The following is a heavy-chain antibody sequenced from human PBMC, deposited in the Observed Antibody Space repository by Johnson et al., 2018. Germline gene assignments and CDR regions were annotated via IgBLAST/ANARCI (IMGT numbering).Heavy chain of an antibody. D-gene: IGHD3-22*01. Sequence: VQLVESGGGVVKPGRSLRLSCAASGFTFSSYAMNWVRQAPGKGLEWVATISAPGTTTDNADPEKGRVTTSRDNSKNTLYMQRNRLRAEDTAVYYCANSDHYYDISGYAAYFQHWGQGTLVTVSS. CDR2: ISAPGTTT. CDR3: ANSDHYYDISGYAAYFQH. V-gene: IGHV3-23*04. CDR1: GFTFSSYA. J-gene: IGHJ1*01.